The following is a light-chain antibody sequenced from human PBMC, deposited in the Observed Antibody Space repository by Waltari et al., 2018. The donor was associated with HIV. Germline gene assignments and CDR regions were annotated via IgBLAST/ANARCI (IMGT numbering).Light chain of an antibody. J-gene: IGLJ3*02. CDR3: QSYDSSLSSSV. CDR2: TNS. Sequence: QSVLTQPPSASGAPGQRVTISCAGSSSNIGAGYDVHWYQQLPGTAPKLLINTNSNRPSGVPDRFFGSKSGPLASLAITGLQDEDEADYYCQSYDSSLSSSVFGGGTKLTVL. CDR1: SSNIGAGYD. V-gene: IGLV1-40*01.